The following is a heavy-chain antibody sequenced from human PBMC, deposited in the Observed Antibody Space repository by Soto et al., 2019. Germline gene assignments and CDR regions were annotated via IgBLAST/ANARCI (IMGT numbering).Heavy chain of an antibody. CDR3: ARASVAGIVGAFDI. V-gene: IGHV4-31*03. J-gene: IGHJ3*02. CDR1: GGSISSGCYY. D-gene: IGHD6-19*01. Sequence: SETLSLTCTVSGGSISSGCYYWSWIRQHPGKGLEWIGYIYYSGSTYYNPSLKSRVTISVDTSKNQFSLKLSSVTAADTAVYYCARASVAGIVGAFDIWGQGTMVTVSS. CDR2: IYYSGST.